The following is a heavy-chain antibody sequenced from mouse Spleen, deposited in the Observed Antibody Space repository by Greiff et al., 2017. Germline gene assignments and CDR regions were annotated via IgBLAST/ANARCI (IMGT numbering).Heavy chain of an antibody. J-gene: IGHJ3*01. CDR1: GFTFSSYA. Sequence: EVMLVESGGGLVKPGGSLKLSCAASGFTFSSYAMSWVRQTPEKRLEWVATISSGGSYTYYPDSVKGRFTISRDNAKNTLYLQMSSLRSEDTAMYYCARRGFITTVVEEAWFAYWGQGTLVTVSA. CDR3: ARRGFITTVVEEAWFAY. V-gene: IGHV5-9-1*01. D-gene: IGHD1-1*01. CDR2: ISSGGSYT.